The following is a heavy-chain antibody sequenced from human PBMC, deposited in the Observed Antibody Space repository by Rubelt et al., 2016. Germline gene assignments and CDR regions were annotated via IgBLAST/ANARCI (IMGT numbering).Heavy chain of an antibody. CDR1: GYSFTTYW. Sequence: EVQLVQSGAEVKKPGESLKISCKGSGYSFTTYWIGWVRQMPGKGLECMGIIYPGDSDTRYSPPFQGKVTIPADKSLRTAYLKWSSLKAADTAMYDCARLRGSPQGAAFDIWGQGTMVTVSS. CDR2: IYPGDSDT. J-gene: IGHJ3*02. V-gene: IGHV5-51*01. CDR3: ARLRGSPQGAAFDI. D-gene: IGHD1-26*01.